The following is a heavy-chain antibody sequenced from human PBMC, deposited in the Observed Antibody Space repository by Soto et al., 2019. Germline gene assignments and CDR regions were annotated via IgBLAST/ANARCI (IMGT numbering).Heavy chain of an antibody. CDR3: ARDMSGGTYNYYYGMDV. Sequence: GGSLRLSCAASGFTFSSYAMTCVRQAPGRGLEWVSAISGSGSPTYYADSVKGRFTISRDNSKNTLYLQMNSLRADDTAVYYCARDMSGGTYNYYYGMDVWGQGTTVTVSS. CDR2: ISGSGSPT. CDR1: GFTFSSYA. V-gene: IGHV3-23*01. J-gene: IGHJ6*02. D-gene: IGHD1-26*01.